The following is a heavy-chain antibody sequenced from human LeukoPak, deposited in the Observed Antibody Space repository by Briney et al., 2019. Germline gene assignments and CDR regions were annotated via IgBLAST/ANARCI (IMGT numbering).Heavy chain of an antibody. J-gene: IGHJ6*04. Sequence: ASVKVSCKASGYTFTSYYMHWVRQAPGQGLEWMGIINPSGGSTSYAQKFQGRVTMTRDTSTSTVYMELSSLRSEDTAVYYCASRAYGGVRGNSTYYYGMDVWGKGTTVTVSS. CDR2: INPSGGST. D-gene: IGHD4-23*01. CDR1: GYTFTSYY. CDR3: ASRAYGGVRGNSTYYYGMDV. V-gene: IGHV1-46*01.